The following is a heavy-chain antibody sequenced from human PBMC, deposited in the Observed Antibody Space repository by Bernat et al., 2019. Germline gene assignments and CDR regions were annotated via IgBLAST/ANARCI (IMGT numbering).Heavy chain of an antibody. CDR3: ARVGYGDYALSVFFDY. CDR1: GGSISSGGYY. D-gene: IGHD4-17*01. Sequence: QVQLQESGPGLVKPSQTLSLTCTVSGGSISSGGYYWSWIRQHPGKGLEWIGYIYYSGSTYYNPSLKSRVTISVDTSKNQFSLKLSSVTAADTAVYYCARVGYGDYALSVFFDYWGQGTLVTVSS. V-gene: IGHV4-31*03. CDR2: IYYSGST. J-gene: IGHJ4*02.